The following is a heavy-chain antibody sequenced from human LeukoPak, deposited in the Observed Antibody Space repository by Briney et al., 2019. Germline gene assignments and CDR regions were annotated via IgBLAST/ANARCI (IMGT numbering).Heavy chain of an antibody. CDR3: ARGVGYGGDSDFDY. D-gene: IGHD4-23*01. J-gene: IGHJ4*02. V-gene: IGHV3-48*02. CDR2: ISGSSSTI. Sequence: PGGSLRLSCAASGFTFSSYSMNWVRQAPGKGLEWVSYISGSSSTIYYADSVKGRFTISRDNAKNPLYLQMNRLRDEDTAVYYCARGVGYGGDSDFDYWGQGTLVTVSS. CDR1: GFTFSSYS.